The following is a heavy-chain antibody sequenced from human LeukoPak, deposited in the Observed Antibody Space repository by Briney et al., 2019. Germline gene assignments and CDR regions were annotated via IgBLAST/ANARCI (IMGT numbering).Heavy chain of an antibody. D-gene: IGHD5-18*01. CDR2: INPNSGGT. V-gene: IGHV1-2*02. Sequence: ASVKVSCKASGYTFTGYYMHWVRQAPGQGLEWMGWINPNSGGTNYAQKFQGRVTMTRDTSISTAYMELSRLRSDDTAVYYCARDMDTRPDLFDYWGQGTLVTVSS. J-gene: IGHJ4*02. CDR3: ARDMDTRPDLFDY. CDR1: GYTFTGYY.